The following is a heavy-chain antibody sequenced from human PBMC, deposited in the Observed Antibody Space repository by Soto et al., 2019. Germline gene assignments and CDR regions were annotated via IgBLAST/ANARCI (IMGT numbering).Heavy chain of an antibody. CDR2: ISTSKGNT. J-gene: IGHJ4*02. CDR3: ARDQRRNFDY. V-gene: IGHV1-18*01. CDR1: GYKFTSNG. Sequence: QVRLVQSGAEMKMPGASVKVSCKASGYKFTSNGISWVRQAPGQGLEWMGWISTSKGNTNYAQKFQRRVTMTTDTSTSTAYMELRSLRSDDTAVYYCARDQRRNFDYWGQGTLVTVSS.